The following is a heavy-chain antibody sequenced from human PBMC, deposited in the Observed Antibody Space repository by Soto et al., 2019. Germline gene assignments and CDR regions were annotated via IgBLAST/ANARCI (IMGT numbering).Heavy chain of an antibody. CDR3: SRGRSITARLGFRGHYYGMDV. CDR1: GYTFTSYD. V-gene: IGHV1-8*01. CDR2: MNPNSGNT. Sequence: ASVKVSCKASGYTFTSYDSNGVRQATARGLEWMGWMNPNSGNTGYAQKFQGRVTMTRNTSISTAYIELSSLRSEDTAVYYCSRGRSITARLGFRGHYYGMDVWGQGTTVTVSS. D-gene: IGHD6-6*01. J-gene: IGHJ6*02.